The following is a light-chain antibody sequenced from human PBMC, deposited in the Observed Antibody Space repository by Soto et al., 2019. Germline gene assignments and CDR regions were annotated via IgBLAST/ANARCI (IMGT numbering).Light chain of an antibody. CDR2: SNN. J-gene: IGLJ3*02. V-gene: IGLV1-44*01. CDR3: AAWDDSLKVV. Sequence: QSVLTQPPSASGTPGQRVTISCSGSNSNIGGNTVNWYQQLPGTAPTHIIYSNNQRPSVVPDRLSGSKSGTSASLAISGLQSEDEADYYCAAWDDSLKVVFGGGTKLTVL. CDR1: NSNIGGNT.